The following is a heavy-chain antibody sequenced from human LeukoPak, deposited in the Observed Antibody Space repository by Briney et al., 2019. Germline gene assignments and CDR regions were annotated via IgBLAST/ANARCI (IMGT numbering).Heavy chain of an antibody. CDR3: ARAGYSSIGGGYYMDV. CDR1: GGSISSSSYY. V-gene: IGHV4-39*01. J-gene: IGHJ6*03. CDR2: IYYSGST. Sequence: SQTLSLTCTVSGGSISSSSYYWGWIRQPPGKGLEWIGSIYYSGSTYYNPSLKSRVTISVDTSKNQFSLQLNSVTPEDTAVYYCARAGYSSIGGGYYMDVWGKGTTVTVSS. D-gene: IGHD6-13*01.